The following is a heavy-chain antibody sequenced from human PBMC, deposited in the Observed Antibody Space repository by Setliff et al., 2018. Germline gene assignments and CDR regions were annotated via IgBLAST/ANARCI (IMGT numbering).Heavy chain of an antibody. CDR3: ARRLPYYGMDV. D-gene: IGHD2-15*01. Sequence: PGGSLRLSCAASGFRFSDLYMSWVRQAPGKGLEWVSKTHIDGITVYSDSVKGRSIIYRDNARNSLHLQMNSLRAEDTAIYFCARRLPYYGMDVWGQGTTVTVSS. CDR2: THIDGITV. J-gene: IGHJ6*02. CDR1: GFRFSDLY. V-gene: IGHV3-11*04.